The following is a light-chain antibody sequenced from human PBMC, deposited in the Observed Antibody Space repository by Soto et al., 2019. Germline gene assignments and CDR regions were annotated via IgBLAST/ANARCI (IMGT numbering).Light chain of an antibody. CDR3: KKYGSSLWT. V-gene: IGKV3-20*01. Sequence: EIVLTQSPGTLSLSPGERAALSGRASQSVSSSYLAWYQKKPGQANRLLIYGASSRATGIPDRFSGSGSGTDFTLTFSRLEPEEFAVYYCKKYGSSLWTVGHGTKVDIK. CDR1: QSVSSSY. CDR2: GAS. J-gene: IGKJ1*01.